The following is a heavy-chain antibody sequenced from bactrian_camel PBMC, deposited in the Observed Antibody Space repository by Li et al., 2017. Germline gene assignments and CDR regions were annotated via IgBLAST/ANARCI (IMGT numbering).Heavy chain of an antibody. J-gene: IGHJ4*01. CDR3: TKDRSYGTRNWAQST. CDR1: GFQFRDYP. V-gene: IGHV3S40*01. Sequence: VQLVESGGGSVQPGGSLRLSCEASGFQFRDYPMSWVRQAPGKGLEWVASISDDSRATQYKDFLEARFTISRDNSKSTLYLQMNSLKPEDTAMYYCTKDRSYGTRNWAQSTRGQGTQVTVS. D-gene: IGHD3*01. CDR2: ISDDSRAT.